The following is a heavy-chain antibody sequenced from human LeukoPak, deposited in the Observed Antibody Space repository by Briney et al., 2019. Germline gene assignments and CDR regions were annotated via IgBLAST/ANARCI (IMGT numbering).Heavy chain of an antibody. Sequence: VASVKVSCKASGYTFTSYDINWVRQATGQGLEWMGWINPNSGGTNYAQKFQGWVTMTRDTSISTAYMELSRLRSDDTAVYYCARAALPGYSSGWYGYWGQGTLVTVSS. V-gene: IGHV1-2*04. D-gene: IGHD6-19*01. CDR2: INPNSGGT. CDR3: ARAALPGYSSGWYGY. J-gene: IGHJ4*02. CDR1: GYTFTSYD.